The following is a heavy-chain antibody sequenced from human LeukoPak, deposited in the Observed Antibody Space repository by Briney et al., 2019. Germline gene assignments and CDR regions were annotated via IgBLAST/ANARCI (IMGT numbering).Heavy chain of an antibody. CDR3: ARLMTTVTNFDY. V-gene: IGHV1-2*02. CDR2: INPNSGGT. Sequence: ASVKVSCKASGYTFTGYYMHWVRQAPGQGLEWMGWINPNSGGTNYAQKFQGRVTMTRDTSISTAYMELSRLRSDDTAVYYCARLMTTVTNFDYWGQGTPVTVSS. J-gene: IGHJ4*02. D-gene: IGHD4-17*01. CDR1: GYTFTGYY.